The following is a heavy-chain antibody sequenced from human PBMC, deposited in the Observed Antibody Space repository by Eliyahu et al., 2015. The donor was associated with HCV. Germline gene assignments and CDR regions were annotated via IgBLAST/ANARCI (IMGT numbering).Heavy chain of an antibody. V-gene: IGHV4-31*03. CDR2: IXNXGRA. J-gene: IGHJ4*02. CDR1: GASISRIGYF. D-gene: IGHD7-27*01. CDR3: ARISGDYFDY. Sequence: QVQLQESGPGLVKPSQTLSLTCTVXGASISRIGYFWXWXRQHPGKGLEXLGHIXNXGRAFYKPSLKSRLSMSVDTSKNQFSLKLRSVTSADTAVYSCARISGDYFDYWGQGTLVTVSS.